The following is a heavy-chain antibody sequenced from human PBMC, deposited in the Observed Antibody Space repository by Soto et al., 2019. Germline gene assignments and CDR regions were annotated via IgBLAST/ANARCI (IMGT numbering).Heavy chain of an antibody. CDR1: GFTFSSYG. CDR3: ARELGYCSGGSCSGAFDI. CDR2: IWYDGSNK. J-gene: IGHJ3*02. D-gene: IGHD2-15*01. Sequence: GGSLRLSCAASGFTFSSYGMHWVRQAPGKGLEWVAVIWYDGSNKYYADSVKGRFTISRDNSKNTLYLQMNSLRAEETAVYYCARELGYCSGGSCSGAFDIWGQGTMVTVSS. V-gene: IGHV3-33*01.